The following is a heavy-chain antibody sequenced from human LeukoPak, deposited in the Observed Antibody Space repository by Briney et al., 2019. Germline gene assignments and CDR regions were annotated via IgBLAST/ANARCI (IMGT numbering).Heavy chain of an antibody. Sequence: SQTLSLTCTVSGGSISSGGYYWSWIRQHPGKGLEWIGYIFDGGNTYYNPSLKSRVTISVDTSKNQLSLNLTSVTAADTAVYYCARDLYSSSWYGFDYWGQGTLVTVSS. CDR1: GGSISSGGYY. J-gene: IGHJ4*02. V-gene: IGHV4-31*03. CDR3: ARDLYSSSWYGFDY. CDR2: IFDGGNT. D-gene: IGHD6-13*01.